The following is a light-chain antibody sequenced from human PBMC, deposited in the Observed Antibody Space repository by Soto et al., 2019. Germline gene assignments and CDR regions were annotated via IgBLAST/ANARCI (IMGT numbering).Light chain of an antibody. J-gene: IGLJ2*01. CDR1: SSDVGGYNY. V-gene: IGLV2-14*01. Sequence: QSALTQPASVSGSPGQSITISCTGTSSDVGGYNYVSWYQQHPGKAPKLMIYDVSNRPSGVSNRFSGTKSGNTASLTISGHQAEDEADYYCSSYTSSYTLVIGGGTKVTVL. CDR3: SSYTSSYTLV. CDR2: DVS.